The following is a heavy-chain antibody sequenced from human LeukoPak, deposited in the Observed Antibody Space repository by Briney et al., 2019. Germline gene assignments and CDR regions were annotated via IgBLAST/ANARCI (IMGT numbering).Heavy chain of an antibody. V-gene: IGHV4-4*02. CDR1: GGSITGSNW. J-gene: IGHJ4*02. D-gene: IGHD4-23*01. CDR2: IYHSGST. CDR3: ARNAGNSDVDY. Sequence: QSSETLSLTCAVSGGSITGSNWWTWVRQPPGKGLEWIGEIYHSGSTNYNPSLKSRVTISVDKSNNQFSLKLNSMTAADTAVYYCARNAGNSDVDYWGQGILVTVPS.